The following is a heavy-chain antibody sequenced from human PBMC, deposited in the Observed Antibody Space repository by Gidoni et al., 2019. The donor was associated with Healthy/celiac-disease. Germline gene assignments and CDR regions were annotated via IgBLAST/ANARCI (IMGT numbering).Heavy chain of an antibody. V-gene: IGHV4-4*07. CDR2: IYTSGST. Sequence: QVQLQESGPGLVKPSETLSLTCTVSGGSIRSYYWSWIRQPAGKGLEWIGRIYTSGSTNYNPSLKSRVTMSVDTSKNQFSLKLSSVTAADTAVYYCARDRRTIFGVVTKNWFDPWGQGTLVTVSS. CDR3: ARDRRTIFGVVTKNWFDP. D-gene: IGHD3-3*01. J-gene: IGHJ5*02. CDR1: GGSIRSYY.